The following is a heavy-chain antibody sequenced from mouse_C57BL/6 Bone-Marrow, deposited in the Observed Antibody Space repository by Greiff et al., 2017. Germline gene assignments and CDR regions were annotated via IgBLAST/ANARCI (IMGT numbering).Heavy chain of an antibody. J-gene: IGHJ4*01. V-gene: IGHV1-81*01. CDR2: IYPRSGNT. Sequence: QVQLQQSGAELVRPGASVKLSCKASGYTFTSYGISWVKQRPGQGLEWIGEIYPRSGNTYYNEKFKGKATLTADKSSSTAYMELRSLTSEDSAVYVCARSWILGAMDYWGQGTSVTVSS. CDR1: GYTFTSYG. D-gene: IGHD2-3*01. CDR3: ARSWILGAMDY.